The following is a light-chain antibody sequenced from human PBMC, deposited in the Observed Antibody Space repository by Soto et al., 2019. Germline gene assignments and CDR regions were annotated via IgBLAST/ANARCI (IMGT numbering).Light chain of an antibody. V-gene: IGLV1-40*01. CDR1: SSNIGAGYD. CDR3: QSYGSSLSRFAI. Sequence: QSVLTQPPSVSGAPGQRVTISCTGSSSNIGAGYDVHWYQQLPGTAPKLLIYANTNRPSGVPDRFSGSKSGTSASLAITGLQAEDEADYYCQSYGSSLSRFAIFGGGTQLTVL. J-gene: IGLJ2*01. CDR2: ANT.